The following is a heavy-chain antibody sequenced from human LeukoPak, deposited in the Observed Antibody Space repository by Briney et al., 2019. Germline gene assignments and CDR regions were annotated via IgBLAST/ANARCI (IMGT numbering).Heavy chain of an antibody. CDR1: GFTFSSYS. D-gene: IGHD3-9*01. Sequence: EPGGSLRLSCAASGFTFSSYSMNWVRQAPGKGLEWVSAISGSGGSTYYADSGKGRFTISRDNSKNTLYLQMNSLRAEDTAVYYCAKERSVRYFDWLTLDYWGQGTLVTVSS. CDR2: ISGSGGST. J-gene: IGHJ4*02. CDR3: AKERSVRYFDWLTLDY. V-gene: IGHV3-23*01.